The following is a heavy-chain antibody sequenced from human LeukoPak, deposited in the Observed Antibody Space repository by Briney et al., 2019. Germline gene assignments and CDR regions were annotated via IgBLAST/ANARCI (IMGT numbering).Heavy chain of an antibody. Sequence: ASVKVSCKTSGYSFTAFYIHWVRQAPGQGLEWVAWINPNSGDTHYAQNFQGRVTMTRDTSISTASMDLSRLRSDDTAVYYCAISPKKDAYDIWGRGTMVTVSS. CDR1: GYSFTAFY. D-gene: IGHD2-15*01. J-gene: IGHJ3*02. CDR2: INPNSGDT. V-gene: IGHV1-2*02. CDR3: AISPKKDAYDI.